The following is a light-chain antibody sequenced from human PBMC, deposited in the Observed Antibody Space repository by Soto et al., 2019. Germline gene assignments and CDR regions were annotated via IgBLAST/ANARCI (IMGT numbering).Light chain of an antibody. CDR2: AAS. Sequence: DIQMTQSPSSLSASVGDRATITCRASQGITNYLAWYQQKPGKVPKVLIYAASRLHSEVPSRFSGSGSGTDFNLTISSLQSEDAATYYCQKYNSAPFTFGPGTKVDV. J-gene: IGKJ3*01. CDR1: QGITNY. CDR3: QKYNSAPFT. V-gene: IGKV1-27*01.